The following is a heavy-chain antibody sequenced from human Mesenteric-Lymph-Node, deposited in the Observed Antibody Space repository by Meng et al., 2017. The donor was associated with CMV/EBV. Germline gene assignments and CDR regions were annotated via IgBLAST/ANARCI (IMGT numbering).Heavy chain of an antibody. J-gene: IGHJ6*02. V-gene: IGHV4-61*01. D-gene: IGHD2-15*01. CDR3: ARDYCSGGSCYWGGKYYYYFGMDV. CDR2: IYYSGST. CDR1: GGSVSSGSYY. Sequence: GSLRLSCTVSGGSVSSGSYYWNWIRQPPGKGLEWIGHIYYSGSTNYNPSLKSRVTMLLDTSKNQFSLNLSSVTAADTAVYYCARDYCSGGSCYWGGKYYYYFGMDVWGQGTTVTVSS.